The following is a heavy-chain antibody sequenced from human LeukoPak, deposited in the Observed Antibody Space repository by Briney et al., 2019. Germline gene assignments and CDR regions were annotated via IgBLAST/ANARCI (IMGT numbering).Heavy chain of an antibody. J-gene: IGHJ6*03. D-gene: IGHD4-17*01. Sequence: SETLSLTCAVYGGSFSGYYWSWIRQPPGKGLEWIGSIYYSGSTYYNPSLKSRVTISVETSKNEVSLKLSSVTAADTAVYYCARHFYGDYTYYYYYYMDVWGKGTTVTVSS. CDR3: ARHFYGDYTYYYYYYMDV. V-gene: IGHV4-34*01. CDR1: GGSFSGYY. CDR2: IYYSGST.